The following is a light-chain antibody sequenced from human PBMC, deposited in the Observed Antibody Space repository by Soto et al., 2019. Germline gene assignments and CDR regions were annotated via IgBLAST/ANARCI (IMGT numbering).Light chain of an antibody. CDR2: GAS. CDR1: QSVSSNY. Sequence: EIVLTQSPGTLSLSPGERATLSCRASQSVSSNYLAWYQQKPGQAPRLLISGASSRASGIPDRFSGSGSGTDFTLTISRLEPEDFAVYYCQQYGFSLRTFGQGTKVDIK. V-gene: IGKV3-20*01. J-gene: IGKJ1*01. CDR3: QQYGFSLRT.